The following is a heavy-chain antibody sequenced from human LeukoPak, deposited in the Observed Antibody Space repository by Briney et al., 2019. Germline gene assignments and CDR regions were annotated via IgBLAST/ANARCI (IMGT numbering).Heavy chain of an antibody. Sequence: GASVKVSCKASGYTFTSYDINWVRQATGQGLEWMGWMNPNSGNTGYAQKFQGRVTMTRNTSISTAHMELSSLRSEDTAVYYCARAYDFWSTYYGMDVWGQGTTVTVSS. J-gene: IGHJ6*02. CDR3: ARAYDFWSTYYGMDV. CDR1: GYTFTSYD. V-gene: IGHV1-8*01. D-gene: IGHD3-3*01. CDR2: MNPNSGNT.